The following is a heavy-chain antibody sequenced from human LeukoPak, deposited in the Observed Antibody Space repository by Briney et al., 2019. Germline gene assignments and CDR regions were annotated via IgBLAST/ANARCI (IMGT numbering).Heavy chain of an antibody. CDR2: ISWNSGSI. CDR3: AKDIGYCSSTSCPLDY. V-gene: IGHV3-9*01. J-gene: IGHJ4*02. D-gene: IGHD2-2*01. CDR1: GFTFADYA. Sequence: GGSLRLSCAASGFTFADYAMHSVRQAPGKGLEWVSGISWNSGSIGYADSVKGRFTISRDNAKNSLYLQMNSLRAEDTALYYCAKDIGYCSSTSCPLDYWGQGTLVTVSS.